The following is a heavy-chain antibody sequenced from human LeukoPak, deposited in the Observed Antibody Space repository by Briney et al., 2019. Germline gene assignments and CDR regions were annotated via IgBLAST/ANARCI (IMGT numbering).Heavy chain of an antibody. Sequence: SETLSLTCTVSGGSISSSSYYWSWIRQPAGKGLEWIGRIYTSGSTNYNPSLKSRVTISVDTSKNQFSLKLSSVTAADTAVYYCARFGELLGPYYYYYMDVWGKGTTVTISS. D-gene: IGHD3-10*01. J-gene: IGHJ6*03. CDR2: IYTSGST. V-gene: IGHV4-61*02. CDR3: ARFGELLGPYYYYYMDV. CDR1: GGSISSSSYY.